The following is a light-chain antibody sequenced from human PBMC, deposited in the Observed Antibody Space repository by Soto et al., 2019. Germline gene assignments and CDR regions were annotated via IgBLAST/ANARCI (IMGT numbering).Light chain of an antibody. CDR3: QQSGSSPRT. CDR1: QSVSNVY. CDR2: DTS. Sequence: EIVLTQSPGTLSLSPGEIATLSCRASQSVSNVYLAWYQQKPGQAPRLLIYDTSNRATGIPDRFSGSGSGTDFTLTISRLEPEDYAVYYCQQSGSSPRTFGQGTKLEIK. V-gene: IGKV3-20*01. J-gene: IGKJ2*01.